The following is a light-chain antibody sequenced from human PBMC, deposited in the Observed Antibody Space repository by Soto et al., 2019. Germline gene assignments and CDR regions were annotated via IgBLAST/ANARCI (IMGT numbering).Light chain of an antibody. V-gene: IGLV2-8*01. J-gene: IGLJ3*02. CDR1: SSDVGVYNY. CDR3: TSYAGSSIGV. CDR2: DVN. Sequence: QSALTQPPSASGSPGQSVTISCTGTSSDVGVYNYVSWYQQHPGKAPKLMIYDVNKRPSGVPDRFSGSKSGTTASLTVSGLHAEDAAYYYCTSYAGSSIGVFGGGTKLTVL.